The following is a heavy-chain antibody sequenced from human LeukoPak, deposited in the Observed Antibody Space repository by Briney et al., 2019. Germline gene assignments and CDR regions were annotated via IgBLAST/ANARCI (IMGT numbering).Heavy chain of an antibody. V-gene: IGHV4-4*07. CDR3: ARKGYYYYGMDV. CDR2: IYTSGST. J-gene: IGHJ6*02. CDR1: GGSITSYY. Sequence: SETLSLTCTVSGGSITSYYWTWIRQPAGKGLEWIGRIYTSGSTTYNPSLKSRVTMSVDTSKNQFSLKLSSVTAADTAVYYCARKGYYYYGMDVWGQGTTVTVSS.